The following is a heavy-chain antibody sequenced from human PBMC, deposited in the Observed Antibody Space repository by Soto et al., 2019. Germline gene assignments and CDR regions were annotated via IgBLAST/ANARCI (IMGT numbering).Heavy chain of an antibody. CDR3: ARAPIYGSSNYWFDP. D-gene: IGHD3-3*02. CDR2: MNPNSGNT. V-gene: IGHV1-8*01. J-gene: IGHJ5*02. Sequence: QVQLVQSGAEVKKPGASVKVSCKAAGYTFTSYDINWVRQATGQGPEWMGRMNPNSGNTAYAQKFQGRVTMTRDTSMSTAYMELSSLRNEDTAVYYCARAPIYGSSNYWFDPCGQGTLVTVS. CDR1: GYTFTSYD.